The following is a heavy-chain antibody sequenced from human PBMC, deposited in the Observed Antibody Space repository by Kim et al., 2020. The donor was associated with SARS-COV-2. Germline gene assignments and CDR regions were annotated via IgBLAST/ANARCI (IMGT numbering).Heavy chain of an antibody. CDR1: GFTFGSYD. D-gene: IGHD3-16*01. J-gene: IGHJ4*02. CDR2: ISGSGATT. V-gene: IGHV3-23*01. CDR3: ANIGGNWVY. Sequence: GGSLRLSCAASGFTFGSYDMSWVRQAPGKGLEWVSRISGSGATTYYADSVKGRFTISRDNSKNTLYLQINSLRADDTAIYYCANIGGNWVYWGQGTLVTVSS.